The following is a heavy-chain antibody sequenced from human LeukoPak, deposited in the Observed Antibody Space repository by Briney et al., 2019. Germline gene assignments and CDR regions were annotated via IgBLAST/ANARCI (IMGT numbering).Heavy chain of an antibody. V-gene: IGHV4-59*01. CDR2: IYYSGST. J-gene: IGHJ2*01. CDR1: GGSISSYY. CDR3: AGTQRSSGGYYDSSGYYSYWYFDL. Sequence: PSETLPLTCTVTGGSISSYYWSWIRQPPGKGLEWIGYIYYSGSTNYNPSLKSRVTISVDTSKNQFSLKLSSVTAADTAVYYCAGTQRSSGGYYDSSGYYSYWYFDLWGRGTLVTVSS. D-gene: IGHD3-22*01.